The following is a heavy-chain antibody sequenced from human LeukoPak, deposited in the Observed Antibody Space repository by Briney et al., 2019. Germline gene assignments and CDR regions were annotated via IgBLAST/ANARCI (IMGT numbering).Heavy chain of an antibody. Sequence: ASVKVSCKASGYTFTSYYMHWVRQAPGQGLEWMGIINPSGGSTSYAQKFQGRVTMTRDMSTSTVYMELSSLRSDDTAVYYCARGAVAGTDYYYYYMDVWGKGTTVTISS. CDR3: ARGAVAGTDYYYYYMDV. CDR2: INPSGGST. CDR1: GYTFTSYY. D-gene: IGHD6-19*01. V-gene: IGHV1-46*01. J-gene: IGHJ6*03.